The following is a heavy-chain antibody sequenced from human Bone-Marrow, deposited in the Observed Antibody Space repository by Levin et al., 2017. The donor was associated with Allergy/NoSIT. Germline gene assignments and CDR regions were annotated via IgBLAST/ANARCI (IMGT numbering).Heavy chain of an antibody. CDR3: ARQGCNDSTCFVSDPFDI. CDR1: GYKFSSDW. D-gene: IGHD2-2*01. J-gene: IGHJ3*02. Sequence: PAASVKVSCKTSGYKFSSDWIAWVRQLPGKGLEWMGFIYPGDSDTRYSPSFQGQVTISVDKSITTAYLQWSSLQASDTAIYYCARQGCNDSTCFVSDPFDIWGRGTMVTVSS. CDR2: IYPGDSDT. V-gene: IGHV5-51*01.